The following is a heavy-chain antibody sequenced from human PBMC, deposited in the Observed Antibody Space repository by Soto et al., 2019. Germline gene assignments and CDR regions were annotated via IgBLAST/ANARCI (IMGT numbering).Heavy chain of an antibody. CDR2: INHSGST. V-gene: IGHV4-34*01. D-gene: IGHD4-17*01. CDR3: ARGQSTVTTIQIDY. Sequence: PSETLSLTCAVYGGSFSGYYWSWIRQPPGKGLEWIGEINHSGSTNYNPSLKSRVTISVDTSKNQFSLKLSSVTAADTAVYYCARGQSTVTTIQIDYWGQGTLVTVSS. J-gene: IGHJ4*02. CDR1: GGSFSGYY.